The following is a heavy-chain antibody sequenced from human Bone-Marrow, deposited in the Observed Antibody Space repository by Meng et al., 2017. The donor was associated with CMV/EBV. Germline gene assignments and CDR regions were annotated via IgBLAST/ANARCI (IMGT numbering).Heavy chain of an antibody. D-gene: IGHD2-15*01. V-gene: IGHV3-7*01. CDR3: ARDKRIPRKGYYYNYYGMDV. Sequence: GGSLRLSCAASGFTFSSYWMSWVRQAPGKGLEWVANIKQDGSEKYYVDSVKGRFTISRDNAKNSLYLQMNSLRAEDTAVYYCARDKRIPRKGYYYNYYGMDVWGQGTTVTVSS. CDR2: IKQDGSEK. J-gene: IGHJ6*01. CDR1: GFTFSSYW.